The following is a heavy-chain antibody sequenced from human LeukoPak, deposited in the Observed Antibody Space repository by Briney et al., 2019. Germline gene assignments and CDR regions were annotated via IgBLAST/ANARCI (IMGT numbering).Heavy chain of an antibody. J-gene: IGHJ4*02. Sequence: GGSLRLSCAASGFTISDYSMNWVRQAPGEGLEWISYIRKITTTTYYADSVKGRFASSRDNAKNSVYLQMNSLRDDDTAVYYCTRDPEALDYWGQGTLVTVSS. CDR3: TRDPEALDY. CDR2: IRKITTTT. CDR1: GFTISDYS. V-gene: IGHV3-48*02.